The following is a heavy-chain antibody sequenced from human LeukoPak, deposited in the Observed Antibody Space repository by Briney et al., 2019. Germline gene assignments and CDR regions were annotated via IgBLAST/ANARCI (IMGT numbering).Heavy chain of an antibody. J-gene: IGHJ4*02. CDR2: IYTSGST. Sequence: SGTLSLTCTVSGGSISSGSYYWSWIRQPAGKGLEWIGRIYTSGSTNYNPSLKSRVTISYTSKNQFSLKLNSVTAADTAVYYCARQRDSSSWYWNYWGQGTLVTVSS. V-gene: IGHV4-61*02. CDR3: ARQRDSSSWYWNY. D-gene: IGHD6-13*01. CDR1: GGSISSGSYY.